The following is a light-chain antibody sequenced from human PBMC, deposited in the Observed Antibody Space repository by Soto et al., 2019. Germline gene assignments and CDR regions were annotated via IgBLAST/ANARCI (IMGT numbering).Light chain of an antibody. CDR1: SGHSSYI. CDR2: LEGSGSY. Sequence: QSVLTQSSSASASLGSSVKLTCTLSSGHSSYIIAWHQQQPGKAPRYLMKLEGSGSYNKGSGVPDRFSGPSSGADRYLTISNLQSEDEADYYCETWDSNTRVFGGGTKVTVL. V-gene: IGLV4-60*03. CDR3: ETWDSNTRV. J-gene: IGLJ2*01.